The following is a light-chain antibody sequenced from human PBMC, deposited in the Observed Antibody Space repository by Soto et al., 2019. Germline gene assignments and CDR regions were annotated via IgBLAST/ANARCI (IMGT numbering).Light chain of an antibody. J-gene: IGLJ2*01. Sequence: QSVLTQPASVSGSPGQSITISCTGTSSDVGGYNYVSWYQQHPGKAPKLMIYEVSNRPSGVSNRFSGSKSGNTASLTISGLQAEDEADYYCGSYTSNSTLGIFGGGTKLTVL. CDR1: SSDVGGYNY. CDR2: EVS. V-gene: IGLV2-14*01. CDR3: GSYTSNSTLGI.